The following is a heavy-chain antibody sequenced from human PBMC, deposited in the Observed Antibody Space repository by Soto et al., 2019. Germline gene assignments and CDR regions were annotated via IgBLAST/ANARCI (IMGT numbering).Heavy chain of an antibody. J-gene: IGHJ4*02. D-gene: IGHD3-3*01. CDR3: GRYDTILGTNEVDN. CDR1: GYNFTCYA. Sequence: ASVKVSCKASGYNFTCYAITWVRQAPGQGLQWMGWISVHSGYTYYTQSLRGRLNMTKDTSTTTAYMDLRSLTADDTAVYYCGRYDTILGTNEVDNWGQGSPVTITA. CDR2: ISVHSGYT. V-gene: IGHV1-18*04.